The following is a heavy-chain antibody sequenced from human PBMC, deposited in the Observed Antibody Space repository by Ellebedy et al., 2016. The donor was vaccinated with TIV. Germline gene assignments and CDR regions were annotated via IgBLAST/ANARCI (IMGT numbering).Heavy chain of an antibody. Sequence: GGSLRLSXTPSGFTFSNYWMHWVRQAPGKGLVWVSHVKSDGSTTNYADSVKGRFTISRDNAKNTLYLQMNSLSAEDTAVYYCSRSNFYGSGGYWGQGTLVTVSS. V-gene: IGHV3-74*01. CDR3: SRSNFYGSGGY. J-gene: IGHJ4*02. CDR1: GFTFSNYW. D-gene: IGHD3-10*01. CDR2: VKSDGSTT.